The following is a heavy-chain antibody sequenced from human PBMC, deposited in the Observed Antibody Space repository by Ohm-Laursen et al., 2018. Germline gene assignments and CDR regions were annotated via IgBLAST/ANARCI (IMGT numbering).Heavy chain of an antibody. CDR2: VYYSGSI. V-gene: IGHV4-59*02. J-gene: IGHJ4*02. CDR3: ARAARRSYCDS. D-gene: IGHD3-10*01. CDR1: GGSVTSYY. Sequence: SETVSLTCTVSGGSVTSYYWNWIRQPPGKGLEWIGYVYYSGSINYNPSLESRVTILLDTSKNQVSLKLNSVTAADTAVYYCARAARRSYCDSWGQGVLVTVSS.